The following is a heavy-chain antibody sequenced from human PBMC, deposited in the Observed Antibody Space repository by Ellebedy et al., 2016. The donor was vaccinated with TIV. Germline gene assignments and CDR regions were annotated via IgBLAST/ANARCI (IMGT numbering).Heavy chain of an antibody. V-gene: IGHV4-4*07. CDR1: GGSISGNY. Sequence: MPGGSLRLSCTVSGGSISGNYWNWIRQSAGKGLEWIGRIYISGSTNDNPSLKSRVTMSEDTSKNQFSLNLKSVTAADTAVYYCARGLPAFEYWGQGALVTVSS. J-gene: IGHJ4*02. D-gene: IGHD2-15*01. CDR2: IYISGST. CDR3: ARGLPAFEY.